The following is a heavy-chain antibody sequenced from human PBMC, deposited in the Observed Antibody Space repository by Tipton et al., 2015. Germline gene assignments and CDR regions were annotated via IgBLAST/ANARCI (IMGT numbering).Heavy chain of an antibody. Sequence: QSGPEVKKPGSSVMVSCKVFGDIFANYAISWVRQAPGQGLEWMGGVVVFLNVTDVAHSLKGRVRIIADGLTGTAYMELSGLRYEDTATYYCAGTDDLELRPGAPGDAYGLDVWGQGTTVTVSS. V-gene: IGHV1-69*01. D-gene: IGHD1-1*01. J-gene: IGHJ6*02. CDR3: AGTDDLELRPGAPGDAYGLDV. CDR2: VVVFLNVT. CDR1: GDIFANYA.